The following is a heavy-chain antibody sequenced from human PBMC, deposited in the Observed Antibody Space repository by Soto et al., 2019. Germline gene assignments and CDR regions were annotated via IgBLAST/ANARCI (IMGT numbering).Heavy chain of an antibody. D-gene: IGHD1-26*01. CDR2: ISAYNGNT. Sequence: ASVKVSCKASGYTFTSYGISWVRQAPGQGLEWMGWISAYNGNTNYAQKLQGRVTMTTDTSTSTAYMELRSLRSDDTAVYYCARDPKWERELNNWFDPWGQGTLVTVSS. J-gene: IGHJ5*02. V-gene: IGHV1-18*01. CDR1: GYTFTSYG. CDR3: ARDPKWERELNNWFDP.